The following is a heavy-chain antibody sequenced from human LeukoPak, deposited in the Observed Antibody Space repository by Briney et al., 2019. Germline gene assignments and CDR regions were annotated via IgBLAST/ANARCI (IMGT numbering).Heavy chain of an antibody. J-gene: IGHJ4*02. V-gene: IGHV3-21*01. CDR3: ARAELKLL. CDR1: GFTFSSYS. CDR2: ISSSSSYI. Sequence: PGGSLRLXCAASGFTFSSYSMNWVRPAPGEAREWVSSISSSSSYIYYADSVKGRFTISRDNAKNSLYLQMNSLRAEDTAVYYCARAELKLLWGQGTLVTVSS. D-gene: IGHD1-26*01.